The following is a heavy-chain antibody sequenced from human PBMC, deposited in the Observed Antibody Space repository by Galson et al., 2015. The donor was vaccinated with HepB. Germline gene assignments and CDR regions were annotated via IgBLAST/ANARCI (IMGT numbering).Heavy chain of an antibody. Sequence: SVKVSCKASGYTFTSYYVHWVRQAPGQGLEWMGVINSNPGSTTYAQTFQGRVTMTRDTSTSTVYMELSSLRSEDTAVYYCARYACSSTSCYFDYWGQGTLVAVSS. CDR3: ARYACSSTSCYFDY. CDR1: GYTFTSYY. J-gene: IGHJ4*02. D-gene: IGHD2-2*01. V-gene: IGHV1-46*01. CDR2: INSNPGST.